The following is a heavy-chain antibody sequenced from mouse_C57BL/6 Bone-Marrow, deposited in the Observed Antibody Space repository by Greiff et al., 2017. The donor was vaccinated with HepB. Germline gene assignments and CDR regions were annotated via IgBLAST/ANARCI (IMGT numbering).Heavy chain of an antibody. V-gene: IGHV1-81*01. D-gene: IGHD1-1*01. CDR2: IYPRSGNT. J-gene: IGHJ2*01. CDR3: ALLLRPGY. Sequence: VQGVESGAELARPGASVKLSCKASGYTFTSYGISWVKQRTGQGLEWIGEIYPRSGNTYYNEKFKGKATLTADKSSSTAYMELRSLTSEDSAVYFCALLLRPGYWGQGTTLTVSS. CDR1: GYTFTSYG.